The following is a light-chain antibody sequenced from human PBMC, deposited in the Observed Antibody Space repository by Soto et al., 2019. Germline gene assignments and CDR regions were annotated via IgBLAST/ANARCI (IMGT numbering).Light chain of an antibody. V-gene: IGKV3-20*01. Sequence: EIVLRQSADTLSLSTGESATLSCRASQSVRSSYLAWYQQTPGQTPRLLIYAASSRATGIPDRFSGSGSGTDFSLTISRLEPEDFALYYCQQYGSSPPTFGQGTKVDIK. J-gene: IGKJ1*01. CDR2: AAS. CDR1: QSVRSSY. CDR3: QQYGSSPPT.